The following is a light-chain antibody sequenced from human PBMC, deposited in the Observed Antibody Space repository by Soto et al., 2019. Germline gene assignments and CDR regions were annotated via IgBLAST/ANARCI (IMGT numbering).Light chain of an antibody. J-gene: IGKJ4*01. CDR2: MGF. CDR1: QSLLNRNGQNC. V-gene: IGKV2-28*01. Sequence: DIVMTQSPRSLPVTPGEPASISCRSSQSLLNRNGQNCLDWYLQKPGQSPQLLIHMGFIRASGVPDRFSGSGSGTYFTLTISRVEAEDVGVYYCMQALESPPTFVGGTKVEIK. CDR3: MQALESPPT.